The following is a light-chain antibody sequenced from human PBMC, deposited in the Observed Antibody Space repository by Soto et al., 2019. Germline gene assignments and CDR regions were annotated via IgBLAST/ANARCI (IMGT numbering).Light chain of an antibody. Sequence: SQMTQSPSTLSASVGDRVTITCRASQSISTWLAWYQQKPGKAPKLLIYAASTLQSGVPSRFSGSGSGTDFTLTISSLQPEDFATYYCQQLNSYPLITFGQGTRLEIK. CDR3: QQLNSYPLIT. CDR1: QSISTW. CDR2: AAS. J-gene: IGKJ5*01. V-gene: IGKV1-5*01.